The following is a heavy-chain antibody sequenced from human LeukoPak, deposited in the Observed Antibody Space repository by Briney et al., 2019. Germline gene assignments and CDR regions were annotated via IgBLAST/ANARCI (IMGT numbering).Heavy chain of an antibody. V-gene: IGHV3-21*01. D-gene: IGHD1-1*01. CDR3: ARDDTSVHFFDY. CDR1: GFTFKIYS. J-gene: IGHJ4*02. CDR2: ISSSSSHM. Sequence: PGGSLRLSCAASGFTFKIYSMNWVRQAPGKGLEWVSSISSSSSHMYHADSVKGRFTISRDNAKNSLYLQMNTLRAEDTAVYYCARDDTSVHFFDYWGQGTLVTVSS.